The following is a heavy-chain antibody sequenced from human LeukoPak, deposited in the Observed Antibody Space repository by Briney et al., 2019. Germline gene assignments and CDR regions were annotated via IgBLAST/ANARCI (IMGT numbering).Heavy chain of an antibody. Sequence: PSETLSLTCSVSGGSISSYYWSWIRQPPGKGLEWIGYIYYSGSTNYNPSLKSRVTISVDTSKNQFSLKLSSVTAADTAVYYCAKGSGLGYGDYYYYGMDVWGQGTTVTVSS. CDR1: GGSISSYY. V-gene: IGHV4-59*01. J-gene: IGHJ6*02. D-gene: IGHD4-17*01. CDR3: AKGSGLGYGDYYYYGMDV. CDR2: IYYSGST.